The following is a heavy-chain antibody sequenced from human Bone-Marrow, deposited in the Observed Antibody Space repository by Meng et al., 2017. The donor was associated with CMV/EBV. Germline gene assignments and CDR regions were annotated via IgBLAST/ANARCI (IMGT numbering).Heavy chain of an antibody. Sequence: SVKVSCKASGGTFSSYAISWVRQAPGQGLEWMGGIIPIFGTANYAQKFQGRVTITTDESTSTAYMELSSLRTEDTAVYYCTRDPIGAVIINHFDFWGQGTLVTVSS. D-gene: IGHD3-3*01. CDR2: IIPIFGTA. J-gene: IGHJ4*02. CDR3: TRDPIGAVIINHFDF. V-gene: IGHV1-69*05. CDR1: GGTFSSYA.